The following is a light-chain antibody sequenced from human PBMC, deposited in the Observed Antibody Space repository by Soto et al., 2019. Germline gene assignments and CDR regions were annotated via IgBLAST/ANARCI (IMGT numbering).Light chain of an antibody. V-gene: IGKV2-28*01. CDR3: PQFNSHPQT. Sequence: DIVMTQSPLSLPVTPGDPCSSSFRSSQILLHSNGYNYLDWYLQKPGQSPQLLIYFISTLQSGVPSRFSGSGSGTEFTLTINSLQPEDFATYYSPQFNSHPQTFGQGTKV. J-gene: IGKJ1*01. CDR1: QILLHSNGYNY. CDR2: FIS.